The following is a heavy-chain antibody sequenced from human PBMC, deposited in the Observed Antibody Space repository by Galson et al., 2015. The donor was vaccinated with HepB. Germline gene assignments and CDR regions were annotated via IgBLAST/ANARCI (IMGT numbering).Heavy chain of an antibody. CDR1: GFTFSSYG. V-gene: IGHV3-30*03. CDR2: ISYDGSNK. Sequence: SLRLSCAASGFTFSSYGMHWVRQAPGKGLEWVAVISYDGSNKYYADSVKGRFTISRDNSKNTLYLQMNSLRAEDTAVYYCAIIRLRYFDWHSFDYWGQGTLVTVSS. CDR3: AIIRLRYFDWHSFDY. D-gene: IGHD3-9*01. J-gene: IGHJ4*02.